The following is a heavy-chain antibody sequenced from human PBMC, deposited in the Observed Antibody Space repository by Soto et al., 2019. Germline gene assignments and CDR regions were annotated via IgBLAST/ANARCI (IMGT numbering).Heavy chain of an antibody. V-gene: IGHV3-30*18. J-gene: IGHJ6*03. D-gene: IGHD3-3*01. CDR2: ISYDGSNK. CDR1: GFTFSSYG. Sequence: GGSLRLSCAASGFTFSSYGMHWVRQAPGKGLEWVAVISYDGSNKYYADSVKGRFTISRDNSKNTLYLQMNSLRAEDTAVYYCAKQGFWSGYYEDYMDVWGKGTTVTVSS. CDR3: AKQGFWSGYYEDYMDV.